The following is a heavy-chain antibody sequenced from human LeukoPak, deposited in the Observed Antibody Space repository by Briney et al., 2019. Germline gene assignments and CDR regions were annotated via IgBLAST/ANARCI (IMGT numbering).Heavy chain of an antibody. CDR1: AFTFSNYA. J-gene: IGHJ6*02. CDR2: ISGNGGNT. Sequence: GGSLRLSCAASAFTFSNYAMSWVRQAPGKGLEWASGISGNGGNTYYADSVKGRFTIPRDNSKNTLYLQMNSLRAEDTGVYYCASGSGTYYSSYYYYGMDVWGQGTTVTVSS. CDR3: ASGSGTYYSSYYYYGMDV. V-gene: IGHV3-23*01. D-gene: IGHD1-26*01.